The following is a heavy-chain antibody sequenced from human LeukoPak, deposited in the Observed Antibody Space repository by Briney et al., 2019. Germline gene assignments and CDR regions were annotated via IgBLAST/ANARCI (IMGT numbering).Heavy chain of an antibody. D-gene: IGHD4-23*01. CDR2: IIPIIGAA. J-gene: IGHJ6*02. CDR3: ARGNSRWSTPTSSYYYRMDV. CDR1: GYTFTNYG. Sequence: SVKVSCKASGYTFTNYGISWVRQAPGQGLEWMGGIIPIIGAANYAQKFQGRVTISADESTSTAYMELNSLRSEDTAVYYCARGNSRWSTPTSSYYYRMDVWGQGTTVTVSS. V-gene: IGHV1-69*13.